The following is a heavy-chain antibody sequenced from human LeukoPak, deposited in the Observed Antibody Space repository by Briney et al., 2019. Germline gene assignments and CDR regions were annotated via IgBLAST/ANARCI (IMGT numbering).Heavy chain of an antibody. CDR1: GFTFSSYE. J-gene: IGHJ4*02. D-gene: IGHD4-17*01. Sequence: GGSLRLSCAASGFTFSSYEMNWVRQARGKGLEWVSYISSSGSTIYYADSVKGRFTISRDNAKNSLYLQMNSLRAEDTAVYYCARPTTVTKGYFDYWGQGTLVTVSS. V-gene: IGHV3-48*03. CDR3: ARPTTVTKGYFDY. CDR2: ISSSGSTI.